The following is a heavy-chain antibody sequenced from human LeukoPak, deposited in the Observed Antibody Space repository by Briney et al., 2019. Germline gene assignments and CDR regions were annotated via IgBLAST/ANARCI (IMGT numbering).Heavy chain of an antibody. Sequence: GGSLRLSCAASGFTFDDYAMHWVRQAPGKGLEWVSGISWNSGSIGYADSVKGRFTISRDNAKTSLYLQMNSLRAEDTALYYCAKEASAVEYEEVFDPWGQGTLVTVSS. D-gene: IGHD2/OR15-2a*01. J-gene: IGHJ5*02. CDR3: AKEASAVEYEEVFDP. CDR2: ISWNSGSI. V-gene: IGHV3-9*01. CDR1: GFTFDDYA.